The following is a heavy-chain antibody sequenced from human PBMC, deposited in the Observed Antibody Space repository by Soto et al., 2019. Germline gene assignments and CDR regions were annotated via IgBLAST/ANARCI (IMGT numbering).Heavy chain of an antibody. D-gene: IGHD6-6*01. CDR1: GGSFSGYY. CDR2: INHSGST. V-gene: IGHV4-34*01. CDR3: ARGRRIRIGIAARPTYYMDV. J-gene: IGHJ6*03. Sequence: SETLSLTCAVYGGSFSGYYWSWIRQPPGKGLEWIGEINHSGSTNYNPSLKSRVTISVDTSKNQFSLKLSSVTAADTAVYYCARGRRIRIGIAARPTYYMDVWGKGTTVTVSS.